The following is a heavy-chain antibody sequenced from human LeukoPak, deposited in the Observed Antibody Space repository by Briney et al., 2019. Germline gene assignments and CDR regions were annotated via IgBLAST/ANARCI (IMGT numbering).Heavy chain of an antibody. J-gene: IGHJ3*02. Sequence: ASVKVSCKASGYTFTSYGINWVRQATGQGLEWMGWMNPNSGNTGYAQKFQGRVTMTRNTSISTAYMELSSLRPEDTAVYYCARGNDRDAFDIWGQGTMVTVSS. V-gene: IGHV1-8*02. CDR2: MNPNSGNT. CDR1: GYTFTSYG. D-gene: IGHD1-1*01. CDR3: ARGNDRDAFDI.